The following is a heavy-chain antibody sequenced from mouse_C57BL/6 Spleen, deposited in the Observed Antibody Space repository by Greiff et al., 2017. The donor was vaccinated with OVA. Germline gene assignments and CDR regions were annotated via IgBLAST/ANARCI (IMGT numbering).Heavy chain of an antibody. J-gene: IGHJ1*03. CDR3: ARCDGSSSGYFEV. V-gene: IGHV1-20*01. D-gene: IGHD1-1*01. CDR2: INPYNGDT. Sequence: VQVVESGPELVKPGDSVKISCKASGYSFTGYFMNWVMQSHGKSLEWIGRINPYNGDTFYNQKFKGKATLTVDKSSSTAHMELRSLTSEDSAVYYCARCDGSSSGYFEVWGTGTTLTVSS. CDR1: GYSFTGYF.